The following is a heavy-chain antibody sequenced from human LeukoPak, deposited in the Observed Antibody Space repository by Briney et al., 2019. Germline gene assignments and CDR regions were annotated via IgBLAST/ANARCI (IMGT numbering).Heavy chain of an antibody. Sequence: ASVKVSCKASGYTFTSYGISWVRQAPGQGLEWMGWISAYNGNTSYAQKLQGRVTMTTDTSTSTVYMELRSLRSDDTAVYYCARGSPPRRNYDSRGYYSYYFDYWGQGTLVTVSS. J-gene: IGHJ4*02. CDR2: ISAYNGNT. V-gene: IGHV1-18*01. CDR3: ARGSPPRRNYDSRGYYSYYFDY. CDR1: GYTFTSYG. D-gene: IGHD3-22*01.